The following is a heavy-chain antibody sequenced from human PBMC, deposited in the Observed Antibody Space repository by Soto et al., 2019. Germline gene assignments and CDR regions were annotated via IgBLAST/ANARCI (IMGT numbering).Heavy chain of an antibody. CDR3: ARTIQLWGPESGFYMDV. J-gene: IGHJ6*03. D-gene: IGHD5-18*01. V-gene: IGHV3-53*04. CDR1: GFTVSSNY. Sequence: GGSLRLSCAASGFTVSSNYMSWVRQAPGKGLEWVSVIYSGGSTYYADSVKGRFTISRHNSKNTLYLQMNSLRAEDTAVYYCARTIQLWGPESGFYMDVWGKGTTVTVSS. CDR2: IYSGGST.